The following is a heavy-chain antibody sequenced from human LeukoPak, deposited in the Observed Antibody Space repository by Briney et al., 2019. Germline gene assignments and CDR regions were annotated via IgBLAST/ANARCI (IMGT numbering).Heavy chain of an antibody. Sequence: SETLSLTCTVSGGSISNKYWSWIRQPPGKGLEWIGYIYYSGSTNYNPSLKSRVTMSVDTSKNHFSLKLSSVTAADTAVYYCARANSYDGSGHYYEFAYWGQGTLVTVSS. V-gene: IGHV4-59*12. CDR2: IYYSGST. D-gene: IGHD3-22*01. CDR1: GGSISNKY. J-gene: IGHJ4*02. CDR3: ARANSYDGSGHYYEFAY.